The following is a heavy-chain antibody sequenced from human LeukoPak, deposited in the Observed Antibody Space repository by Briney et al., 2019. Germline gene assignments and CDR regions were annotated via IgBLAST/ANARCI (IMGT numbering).Heavy chain of an antibody. Sequence: GASVKVSCKVSGYTFTKYHIYWVRQAPGQGLDVMGWMNPNNGDTNYAQKFHGRVTMTSDTSISTAYMELSSLRSEDTAVYYCAVPCGSYTGAFDYWGQGTLVTVSS. V-gene: IGHV1-2*02. CDR1: GYTFTKYH. CDR2: MNPNNGDT. J-gene: IGHJ4*02. D-gene: IGHD1-26*01. CDR3: AVPCGSYTGAFDY.